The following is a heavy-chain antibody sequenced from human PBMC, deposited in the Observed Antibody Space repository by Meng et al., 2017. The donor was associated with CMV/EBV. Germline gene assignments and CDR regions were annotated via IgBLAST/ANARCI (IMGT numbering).Heavy chain of an antibody. D-gene: IGHD3-9*01. CDR1: GGTFSSYA. J-gene: IGHJ6*02. CDR3: ARDYTTGYYYYYGMDV. CDR2: IIPILGIA. Sequence: SVKVSCKASGGTFSSYAISWVRQAPGQGLEWMGGIIPILGIANYAQKFQGRDTITADKSTSTAYMELSSLRSEDTAVYYCARDYTTGYYYYYGMDVWGQGTTVTVSS. V-gene: IGHV1-69*10.